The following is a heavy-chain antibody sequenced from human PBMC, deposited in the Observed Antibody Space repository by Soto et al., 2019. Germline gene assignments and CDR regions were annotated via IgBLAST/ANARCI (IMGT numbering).Heavy chain of an antibody. CDR3: ARGIRNYYGVDV. J-gene: IGHJ6*02. CDR2: IKGDGSST. Sequence: EGSLRLSCAASGFTFSTYWMHWVRQAPGTGLEWVSRIKGDGSSTSYADSVEGRFTISRDNAKNTVYLQMNSLGAEDTAVYWCARGIRNYYGVDVWGQGTTVTVSS. CDR1: GFTFSTYW. V-gene: IGHV3-74*01.